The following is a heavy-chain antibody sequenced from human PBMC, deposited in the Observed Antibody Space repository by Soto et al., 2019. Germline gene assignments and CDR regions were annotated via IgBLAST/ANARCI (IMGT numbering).Heavy chain of an antibody. D-gene: IGHD6-19*01. CDR3: AKAGGIAVPGSHLDY. Sequence: EVQLLESGGGSVQPGGSLRLSCATSGFTFSSYAMSWVRQAPGKGLEWVSAISGSGGSTNYADSAEGRFTISRDNSKNTLCLQMSSLRAEDTAVYYCAKAGGIAVPGSHLDYWGQGTLVTVSS. CDR2: ISGSGGST. J-gene: IGHJ4*02. V-gene: IGHV3-23*01. CDR1: GFTFSSYA.